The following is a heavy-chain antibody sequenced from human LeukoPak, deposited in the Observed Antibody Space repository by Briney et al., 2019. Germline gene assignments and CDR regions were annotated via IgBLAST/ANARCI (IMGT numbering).Heavy chain of an antibody. D-gene: IGHD1-1*01. Sequence: ASVKVSCKASGYTFTSYYMHWVRQAPGQGLEWMGIINPNGGSTSYAQKFQGRVTMTRDTSISTAYMELSRLRSDDTAVYYCARDGTEETGELDYWGQGTLVTVSS. CDR2: INPNGGST. J-gene: IGHJ4*02. V-gene: IGHV1-46*01. CDR3: ARDGTEETGELDY. CDR1: GYTFTSYY.